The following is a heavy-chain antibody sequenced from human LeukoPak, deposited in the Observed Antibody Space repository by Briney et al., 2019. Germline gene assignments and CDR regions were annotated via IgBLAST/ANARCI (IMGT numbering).Heavy chain of an antibody. Sequence: GESLKISCKGSGYSFSSHYIAWVRQMLGKGLEWMGIIYPGDSATKYSPSFQGQVTISADKSINTAYLQWSSLKAPDTAMYYCARQVTVGPTHFDYWGPGTLVTISS. J-gene: IGHJ4*02. D-gene: IGHD1-26*01. CDR1: GYSFSSHY. V-gene: IGHV5-51*01. CDR3: ARQVTVGPTHFDY. CDR2: IYPGDSAT.